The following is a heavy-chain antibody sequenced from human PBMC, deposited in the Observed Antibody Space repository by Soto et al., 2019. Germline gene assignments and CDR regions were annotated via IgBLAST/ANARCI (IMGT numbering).Heavy chain of an antibody. CDR3: ARFYYGSGSYYPDYYYGMDV. CDR1: GGTFSSYA. J-gene: IGHJ6*02. V-gene: IGHV1-69*13. CDR2: IIPIFGTA. D-gene: IGHD3-10*01. Sequence: SVKVCCKASGGTFSSYAISWVRQAPGQGLEWMGGIIPIFGTANYAQKFQGRVTITADESTSTAYMELSSLRSEDTAVYYCARFYYGSGSYYPDYYYGMDVWGQGTTVTVSS.